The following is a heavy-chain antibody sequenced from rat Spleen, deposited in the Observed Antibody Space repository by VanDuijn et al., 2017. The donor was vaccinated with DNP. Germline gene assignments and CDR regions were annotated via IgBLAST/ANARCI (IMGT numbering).Heavy chain of an antibody. CDR3: ARWNSGHFDY. CDR2: ISTSDVT. J-gene: IGHJ2*01. V-gene: IGHV5S13*01. D-gene: IGHD4-3*01. Sequence: EVQLVESGGGLVQPGRSRRLSCAASGFTFSNYDMAWVRQAPTKSLAWVASISTSDVTYYRDSVKGRFTISRDNAKNTLYLQMSSLRSEDMATNYCARWNSGHFDYWGQGVMVPVSS. CDR1: GFTFSNYD.